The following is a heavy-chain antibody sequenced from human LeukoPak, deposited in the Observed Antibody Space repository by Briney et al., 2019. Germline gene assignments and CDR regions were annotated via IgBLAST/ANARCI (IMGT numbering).Heavy chain of an antibody. Sequence: GGSLRLSCAASGFTFSSYAVSWVRQAPGKGLEWVSAISGSGGSTFYAGSVKGRFTIARDNSKNTLYLQMNSLRAEDTAVYYCAKDYRDAFDIWGQGTMVTVSS. CDR2: ISGSGGST. CDR3: AKDYRDAFDI. CDR1: GFTFSSYA. V-gene: IGHV3-23*01. J-gene: IGHJ3*02.